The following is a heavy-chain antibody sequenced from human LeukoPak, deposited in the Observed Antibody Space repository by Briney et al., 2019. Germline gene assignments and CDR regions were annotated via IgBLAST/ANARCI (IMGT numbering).Heavy chain of an antibody. Sequence: GGSLRHSCAASGFTFSSYAMSWVRQAPGKGLEWVSAISGSGGSTYYADSVKGRFTISRDNSKNTLYLQMNSLRAEDTAVYYCAKDDLIAVAGTSDYWGQGTLVTVSS. J-gene: IGHJ4*02. CDR2: ISGSGGST. D-gene: IGHD6-19*01. CDR3: AKDDLIAVAGTSDY. V-gene: IGHV3-23*01. CDR1: GFTFSSYA.